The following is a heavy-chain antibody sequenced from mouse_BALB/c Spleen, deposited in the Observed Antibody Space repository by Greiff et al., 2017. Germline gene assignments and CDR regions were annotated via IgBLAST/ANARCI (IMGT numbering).Heavy chain of an antibody. J-gene: IGHJ4*01. CDR1: GFSLTSYG. V-gene: IGHV2-2*02. Sequence: VKLMESGPGLVQPSQSLSITCTVSGFSLTSYGVHWVRQSPGKGLEWLGVIWSGGSTDYNAAFISRLSISKDNSKSQVFFKMNSLQANDTAIYYCARNVGGGNYGYAMDYWGQGTSVTVSS. CDR3: ARNVGGGNYGYAMDY. CDR2: IWSGGST. D-gene: IGHD2-1*01.